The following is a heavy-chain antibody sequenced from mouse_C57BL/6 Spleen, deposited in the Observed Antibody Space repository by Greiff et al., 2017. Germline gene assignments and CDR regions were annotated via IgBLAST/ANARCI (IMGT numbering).Heavy chain of an antibody. V-gene: IGHV1-64*01. Sequence: QVQLKQPGAELVKPGASVKLSCKASGYTFTSYWMHWVKQRPGQGLEWIGMIHPNSGSTNYNEKFKSKATLTVDKSSSTAYMQLSSLTSEDSAVYYCANYYGYDWFAYWGQGTLVTVSA. CDR3: ANYYGYDWFAY. CDR1: GYTFTSYW. J-gene: IGHJ3*01. CDR2: IHPNSGST. D-gene: IGHD2-2*01.